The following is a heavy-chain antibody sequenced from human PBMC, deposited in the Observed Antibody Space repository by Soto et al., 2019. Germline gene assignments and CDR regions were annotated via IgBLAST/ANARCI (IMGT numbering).Heavy chain of an antibody. CDR2: ISGSGGST. CDR3: AKDLRSIAASLYYYYGMDV. V-gene: IGHV3-23*01. CDR1: GFTFSSYA. D-gene: IGHD6-6*01. J-gene: IGHJ6*02. Sequence: GSLRLSCAASGFTFSSYAMSWVRQAPGKGLEWVSAISGSGGSTYYADSVKGRFTISRDNSKNTLYLQMNSLRAGDTAVYYCAKDLRSIAASLYYYYGMDVWGQGTTVTVSS.